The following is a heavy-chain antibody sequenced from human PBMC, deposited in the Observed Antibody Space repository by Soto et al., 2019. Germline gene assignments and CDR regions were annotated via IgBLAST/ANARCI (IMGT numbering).Heavy chain of an antibody. Sequence: EVQLLESGGGLVQPGGSLRLSCAASGFTFSSYAMSWVRQAPGKGLEWVSAISGSGGSTYYADSVKGRFTISRDNSKNTLYVQMNSLRAEDTAVYDCAKDGGVLVWYGEVLNDAFDVWGQGTMVTVSS. CDR2: ISGSGGST. CDR1: GFTFSSYA. J-gene: IGHJ3*01. V-gene: IGHV3-23*01. D-gene: IGHD3-10*01. CDR3: AKDGGVLVWYGEVLNDAFDV.